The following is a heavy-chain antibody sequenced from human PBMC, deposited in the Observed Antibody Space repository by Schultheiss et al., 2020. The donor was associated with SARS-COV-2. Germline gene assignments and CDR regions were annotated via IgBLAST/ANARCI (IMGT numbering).Heavy chain of an antibody. CDR3: AKDPGGYSSSWHFDY. D-gene: IGHD6-13*01. CDR2: ISGSGGST. V-gene: IGHV3-23*01. CDR1: GFTFSSYA. Sequence: GGSLRLSCAASGFTFSSYAMSWVRQAPGKGLEWVSAISGSGGSTYYADSVKGRFTISRDNSRNTLYLEMNSLRAEDTAVYYCAKDPGGYSSSWHFDYWGQGTLVTVSS. J-gene: IGHJ4*02.